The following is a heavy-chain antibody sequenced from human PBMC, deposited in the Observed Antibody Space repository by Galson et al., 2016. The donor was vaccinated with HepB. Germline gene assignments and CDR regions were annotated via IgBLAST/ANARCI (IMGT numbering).Heavy chain of an antibody. V-gene: IGHV2-70*01. CDR1: GFSLSTSRMC. J-gene: IGHJ4*02. CDR3: ARINRHGYNNYYFDY. Sequence: PALVKPTQTLTLTCTFSGFSLSTSRMCVSWIRQPPGKALEWLAFIDWEDDKYYNISLRTRLTISKDTSKNQVVLTMTDMAPGDTARYYCARINRHGYNNYYFDYWGQGTLVSVAS. D-gene: IGHD5-24*01. CDR2: IDWEDDK.